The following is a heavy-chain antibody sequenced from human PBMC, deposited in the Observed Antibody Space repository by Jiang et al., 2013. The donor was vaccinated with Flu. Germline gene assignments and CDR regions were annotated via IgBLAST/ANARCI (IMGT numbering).Heavy chain of an antibody. CDR3: AKLVGKVPIEY. V-gene: IGHV3-23*01. CDR2: ITDSGDST. CDR1: GFSFSNYG. D-gene: IGHD1-26*01. J-gene: IGHJ4*02. Sequence: QLLESGGGLVQPGGSLRLSCAASGFSFSNYGMDWVRQAPGKGLQCVSGITDSGDSTYYADSVKGRFTISRDNSKNTLYLQMNSLRVEDTAVYYCAKLVGKVPIEYWGQGTLVT.